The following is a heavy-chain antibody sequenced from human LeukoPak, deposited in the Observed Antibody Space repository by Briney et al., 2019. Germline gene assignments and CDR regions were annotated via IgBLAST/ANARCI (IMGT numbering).Heavy chain of an antibody. CDR1: GGSISSYY. CDR3: AGEETAGIFGLFIRDYYYYMDV. Sequence: SETLSLTCTVSGGSISSYYWSWIRQPPGKGLEWIGRIYPSGSTNYNPSLKSRVTMSVDTSKNQFSLKLSSVTAADTAVYYYAGEETAGIFGLFIRDYYYYMDVWGKGTTATVSS. J-gene: IGHJ6*03. CDR2: IYPSGST. V-gene: IGHV4-4*07. D-gene: IGHD3-3*01.